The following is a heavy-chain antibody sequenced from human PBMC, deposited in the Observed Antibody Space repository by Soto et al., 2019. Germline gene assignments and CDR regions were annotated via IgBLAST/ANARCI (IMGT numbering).Heavy chain of an antibody. CDR2: IGPAGAST. D-gene: IGHD6-6*01. J-gene: IGHJ4*02. V-gene: IGHV3-23*01. Sequence: PGGSLRLSCAASGFTFNAYAMTWVRQTPGKGLEWVSAIGPAGASTYYADSVKGRFTISRDNSKNTLYLQMSSLRAGDTAVYYCGGSPRTIAPRPYFDNRGPGTPVTVSS. CDR3: GGSPRTIAPRPYFDN. CDR1: GFTFNAYA.